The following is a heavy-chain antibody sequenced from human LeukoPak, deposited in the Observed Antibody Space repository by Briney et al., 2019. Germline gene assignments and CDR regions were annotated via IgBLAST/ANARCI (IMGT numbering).Heavy chain of an antibody. V-gene: IGHV4-59*01. J-gene: IGHJ4*02. CDR1: GDSPNSYY. D-gene: IGHD6-25*01. CDR2: IFYSGGT. CDR3: AGRAARFFDY. Sequence: SETLSLTCTVSGDSPNSYYWTWIRQPPGGGLQWIGYIFYSGGTNYNASLRSRVAISVDTSKNQFSLKLTSVTAADTAVYYCAGRAARFFDYWGQGILVTVSS.